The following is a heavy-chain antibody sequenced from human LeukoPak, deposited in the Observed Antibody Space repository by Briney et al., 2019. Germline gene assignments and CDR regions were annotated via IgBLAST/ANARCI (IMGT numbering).Heavy chain of an antibody. V-gene: IGHV3-23*01. Sequence: PGGSLRLSREASGFILFNSAMTWVRQAPGKGLEWVSTISGFGESTYHADSVKGRFTISRDQFKSTLYLQMNSLRVEDTAIYYCAKGGHRSPFDYWGQGALVTVSS. CDR3: AKGGHRSPFDY. CDR2: ISGFGEST. J-gene: IGHJ4*02. D-gene: IGHD2-21*01. CDR1: GFILFNSA.